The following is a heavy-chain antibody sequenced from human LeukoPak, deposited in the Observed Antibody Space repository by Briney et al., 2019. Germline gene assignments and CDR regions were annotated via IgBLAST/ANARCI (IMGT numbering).Heavy chain of an antibody. CDR3: ARVAHGSSWYRDAFDI. J-gene: IGHJ3*02. D-gene: IGHD6-13*01. V-gene: IGHV3-30*02. CDR2: VRYDGSKK. Sequence: GGSLRLSCAASGFTFSSCGMHWVRQAPGKGLEWVAFVRYDGSKKYYADSVKGRFTISRDNSKNTLYLQMNSLRAEDTAVYYCARVAHGSSWYRDAFDIWGQGTMVTVSS. CDR1: GFTFSSCG.